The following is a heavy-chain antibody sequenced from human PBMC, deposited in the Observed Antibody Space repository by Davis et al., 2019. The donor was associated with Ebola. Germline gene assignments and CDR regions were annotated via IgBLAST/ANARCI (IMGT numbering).Heavy chain of an antibody. CDR3: ARESMAWEDWGFDP. J-gene: IGHJ5*02. V-gene: IGHV4-34*01. CDR2: ISHTGDT. D-gene: IGHD3/OR15-3a*01. Sequence: SETLSLTCAVYSGSFSGYYWSWIRQSPGKGLEWIGEISHTGDTNYNPSLKSRVTISVDTSKNQFSLKLSSVTAADTAVYYCARESMAWEDWGFDPWGQGTLVTVSS. CDR1: SGSFSGYY.